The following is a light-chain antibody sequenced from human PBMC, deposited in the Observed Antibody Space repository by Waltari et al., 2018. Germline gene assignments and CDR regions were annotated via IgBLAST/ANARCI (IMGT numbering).Light chain of an antibody. CDR2: QDN. CDR1: GASLGSHY. V-gene: IGLV6-57*02. CDR3: QSVGGSFNVV. J-gene: IGLJ6*01. Sequence: PPHSVSGSPGQPVTIPCITSGASLGSHYVQWYRQRSVSVPTTVIIQDNQRPSGVPDRFSASIDRSSNSASLTISGLKSEDEADYYCQSVGGSFNVVFGSGTKLTVL.